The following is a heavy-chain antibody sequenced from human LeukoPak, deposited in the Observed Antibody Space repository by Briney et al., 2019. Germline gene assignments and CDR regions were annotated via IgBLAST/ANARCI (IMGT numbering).Heavy chain of an antibody. CDR1: GFTFSHYA. J-gene: IGHJ3*01. Sequence: PGGSPRLSCAASGFTFSHYAMTWVRQVPGKGLEWVSSISGYTGRTYYADSVKGRSTISRGNSNDRVYLQMNSLRAEDTALYYCAKFLGGDEKVDAFDVWGQGTRVTVSS. CDR2: ISGYTGRT. V-gene: IGHV3-23*01. CDR3: AKFLGGDEKVDAFDV. D-gene: IGHD2/OR15-2a*01.